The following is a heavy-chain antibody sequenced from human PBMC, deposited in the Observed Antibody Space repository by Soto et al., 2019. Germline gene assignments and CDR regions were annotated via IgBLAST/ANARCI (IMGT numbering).Heavy chain of an antibody. CDR1: GGGTLSNDA. V-gene: IGHV1-69*01. D-gene: IGHD2-21*02. Sequence: QVHLVQSGADGRKAGSSVRVSCTASGGGTLSNDAISWVRQAPGQGLEWLGRISPFFGTTDYSQSFQGRLTMTADASTGTVSMDLRRLKSDDTAVYYSAREVVTETTWGSLDSWGQGTLVTFSS. CDR2: ISPFFGTT. J-gene: IGHJ4*02. CDR3: AREVVTETTWGSLDS.